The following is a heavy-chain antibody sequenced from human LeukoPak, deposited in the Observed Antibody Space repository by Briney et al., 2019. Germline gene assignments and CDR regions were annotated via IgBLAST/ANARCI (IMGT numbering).Heavy chain of an antibody. D-gene: IGHD3-22*01. Sequence: GGSLRLSCAASGFTFSDYYMSWIRQAPGKGLEWVSYISSSGSTIYYADSVKGRFTISRDNAKNSLYLQMNSLRAEDTAVYYCAKDAYYYDSSGYHWDYWGQGTLVTVSS. CDR2: ISSSGSTI. CDR1: GFTFSDYY. J-gene: IGHJ4*02. V-gene: IGHV3-11*04. CDR3: AKDAYYYDSSGYHWDY.